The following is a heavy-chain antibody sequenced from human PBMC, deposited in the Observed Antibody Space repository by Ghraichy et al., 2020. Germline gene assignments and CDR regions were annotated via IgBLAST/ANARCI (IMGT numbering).Heavy chain of an antibody. CDR3: ARAYESLAWFDP. J-gene: IGHJ5*02. V-gene: IGHV3-74*01. CDR2: INPDGSRT. D-gene: IGHD3-3*01. Sequence: GSLRLSCAVSGLTFSSYWMHWVGQAPGKGLVWVSRINPDGSRTRYADSVKGRFTISRDNAKSTLYMQMNSLRAEDTAVYYCARAYESLAWFDPWGQGTLVSVAS. CDR1: GLTFSSYW.